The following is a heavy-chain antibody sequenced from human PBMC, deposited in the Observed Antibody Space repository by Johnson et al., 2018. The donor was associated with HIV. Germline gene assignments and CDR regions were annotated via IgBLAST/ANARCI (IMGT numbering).Heavy chain of an antibody. CDR3: AKGGEVWYGAFDF. V-gene: IGHV3-33*06. CDR1: GFTFSRYG. CDR2: IWYDGSNK. D-gene: IGHD6-13*01. Sequence: QVQLVESGGGVVQPGRSLRLSCAASGFTFSRYGMHWVRQAPGKGLEWVAVIWYDGSNKYYADSVKGRFTISRDNFKNTLYLQMNNLRAEDTAVYYCAKGGEVWYGAFDFWGQGTMAIVSS. J-gene: IGHJ3*01.